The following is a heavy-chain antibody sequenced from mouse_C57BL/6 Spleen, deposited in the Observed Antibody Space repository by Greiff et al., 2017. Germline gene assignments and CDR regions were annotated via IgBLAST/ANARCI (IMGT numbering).Heavy chain of an antibody. CDR2: INPNNGGT. Sequence: VQLQQSGPELVKPGASVKISCKASGYTFTDYYMNWVKQSHGKSLEWIGDINPNNGGTSYNQKFKGKATLTVDKFSSTSYIEFRCLSSEDSAVFYCARPYSNSMCYYAFDYWGQGTSVTVAS. CDR1: GYTFTDYY. D-gene: IGHD2-5*01. CDR3: ARPYSNSMCYYAFDY. V-gene: IGHV1-26*01. J-gene: IGHJ4*01.